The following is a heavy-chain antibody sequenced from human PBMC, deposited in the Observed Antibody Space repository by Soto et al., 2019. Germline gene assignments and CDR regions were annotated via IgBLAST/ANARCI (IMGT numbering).Heavy chain of an antibody. V-gene: IGHV3-72*01. J-gene: IGHJ4*02. Sequence: EVQLVESGGGLVQPGGSLRLSCAASGFTFSDHYMDWVRQDPGKGLEWVGRSRNKGNSYTTEYAASVKGRFIISRDESKISLYLQMNSLKIEDTAVDYCARSSGSYRNLDYWGQGTLVTVSS. CDR1: GFTFSDHY. CDR2: SRNKGNSYTT. CDR3: ARSSGSYRNLDY. D-gene: IGHD1-26*01.